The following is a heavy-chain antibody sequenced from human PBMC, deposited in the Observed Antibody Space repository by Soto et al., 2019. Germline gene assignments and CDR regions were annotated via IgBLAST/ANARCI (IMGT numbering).Heavy chain of an antibody. V-gene: IGHV1-2*02. D-gene: IGHD1-26*01. CDR2: INPNRGGT. J-gene: IGHJ6*02. CDR3: ASLVGATIYYYYGMDV. CDR1: GYAFTGYY. Sequence: QVQLVQTGAEVKKPGASVKVSCKASGYAFTGYYMHWVRQAPGQGLEWMGGINPNRGGTNYAQKFQGRVTMTRDTSISTAYMELSTLRSDDKAVYYCASLVGATIYYYYGMDVWGQGTTVTVSS.